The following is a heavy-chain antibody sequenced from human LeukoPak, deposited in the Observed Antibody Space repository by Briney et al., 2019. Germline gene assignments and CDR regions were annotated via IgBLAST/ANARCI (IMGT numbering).Heavy chain of an antibody. Sequence: GGSLRLSCAASGFTFSSYAMSWVRQAPGKGLEWVSAISGSGASTYYADSMKGRFTISRDNSKNTLYLQMNSLRAEDTAVYYSAKAPGGGYHLYYFDYWGQGTLVTVSS. CDR2: ISGSGAST. CDR1: GFTFSSYA. D-gene: IGHD3-22*01. CDR3: AKAPGGGYHLYYFDY. J-gene: IGHJ4*02. V-gene: IGHV3-23*01.